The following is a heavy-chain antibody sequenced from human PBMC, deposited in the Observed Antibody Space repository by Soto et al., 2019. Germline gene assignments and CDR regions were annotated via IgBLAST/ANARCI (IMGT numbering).Heavy chain of an antibody. V-gene: IGHV3-11*06. J-gene: IGHJ6*02. CDR1: GFTFSDYY. D-gene: IGHD6-6*01. Sequence: LRLSCAASGFTFSDYYMSWIRQAPGKGLEWVSYISSSSSYTNYADSVKGRFTISRDNAKNSLYLQMNSLRAEDTAVYYCARDEYSSSSRKVYYYGMDVWGQGTTVTVSS. CDR3: ARDEYSSSSRKVYYYGMDV. CDR2: ISSSSSYT.